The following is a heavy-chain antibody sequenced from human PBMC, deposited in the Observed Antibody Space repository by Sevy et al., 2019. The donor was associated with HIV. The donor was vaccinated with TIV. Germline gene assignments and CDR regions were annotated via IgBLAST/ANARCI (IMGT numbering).Heavy chain of an antibody. Sequence: ASVKVSCKASGYTFTGFYIHWVRQAPGQGLEWMGLIKPNSGDTKYSQKFEGRVTMTRDTSLSTAYVELTSLRSDDTAMYYCAIPLGGDSLYGMHVWGQGTTVTVSS. J-gene: IGHJ6*02. CDR1: GYTFTGFY. CDR3: AIPLGGDSLYGMHV. D-gene: IGHD3-16*01. CDR2: IKPNSGDT. V-gene: IGHV1-2*06.